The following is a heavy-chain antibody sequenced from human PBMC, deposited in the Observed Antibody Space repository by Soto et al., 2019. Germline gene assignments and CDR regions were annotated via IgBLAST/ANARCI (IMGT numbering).Heavy chain of an antibody. J-gene: IGHJ5*02. D-gene: IGHD2-21*02. CDR2: INPSDSYV. V-gene: IGHV5-10-1*01. Sequence: VESLSTSCQGSGYVFAKYWITWVLQMPGKGLEYMGKINPSDSYVNYSPSFRGHVTMFFAQSSNTAYLQWNSLEASDTAIYFCARRTCNGDTCFNWEMDWFDPWAQGTLVTVSS. CDR1: GYVFAKYW. CDR3: ARRTCNGDTCFNWEMDWFDP.